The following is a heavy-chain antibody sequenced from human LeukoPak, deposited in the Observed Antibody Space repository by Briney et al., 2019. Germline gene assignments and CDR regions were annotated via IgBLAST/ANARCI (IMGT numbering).Heavy chain of an antibody. CDR1: GYTLTELS. Sequence: GATVKVSCKVSGYTLTELSMHWVRQAPGKGLEWMGGFDPEDGETIYAQKFRGRVTMTEDTSTDTAYMELSSLRSEDTAVYYCAAIYGDYVFDAFDIWGQGTMVTVSS. D-gene: IGHD4-17*01. CDR3: AAIYGDYVFDAFDI. V-gene: IGHV1-24*01. CDR2: FDPEDGET. J-gene: IGHJ3*02.